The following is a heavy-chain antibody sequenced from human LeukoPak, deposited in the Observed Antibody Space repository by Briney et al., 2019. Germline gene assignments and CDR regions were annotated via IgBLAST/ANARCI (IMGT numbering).Heavy chain of an antibody. D-gene: IGHD3-3*01. CDR3: ARVQGMGSYDFWSGYSVIGLLDY. Sequence: SETLSLTCTVSGGSISSHYWSWIRQPPGKGLEWIGYIYYSGSTNYNPSLKSGVTISVDTSKNQFSLELSSVTAADTAVYYCARVQGMGSYDFWSGYSVIGLLDYWGQGTLVSVSS. V-gene: IGHV4-59*11. J-gene: IGHJ4*02. CDR1: GGSISSHY. CDR2: IYYSGST.